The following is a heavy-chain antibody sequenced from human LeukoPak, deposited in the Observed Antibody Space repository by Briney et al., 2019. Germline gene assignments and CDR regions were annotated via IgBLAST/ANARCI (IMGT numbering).Heavy chain of an antibody. D-gene: IGHD2-15*01. J-gene: IGHJ4*02. Sequence: SETLSLTCAVYGGSFSGYYWSWIRQPPGKGLEWIGEINHSGSTNYNPSLKSRVTIPVDTSKNQFSLKLSSVTAADTAVYYCARVEDGHYFDYWGQGTLVTVSS. CDR1: GGSFSGYY. CDR3: ARVEDGHYFDY. V-gene: IGHV4-34*01. CDR2: INHSGST.